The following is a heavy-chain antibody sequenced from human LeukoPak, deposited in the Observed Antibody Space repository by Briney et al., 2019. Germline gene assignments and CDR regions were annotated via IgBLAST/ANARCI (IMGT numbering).Heavy chain of an antibody. CDR1: GGSIRSYY. J-gene: IGHJ3*02. D-gene: IGHD2-2*01. V-gene: IGHV4-4*07. CDR3: ARGRDIVVVPAAHDAFDI. CDR2: IYTSGST. Sequence: PSETLSLTCTVSGGSIRSYYWSWIRQPAGKGLEWIGRIYTSGSTNYNPSLKSRVTMSVDTSKNQFSLKLSSVTAADTAVYCCARGRDIVVVPAAHDAFDIWGQGTMVTVSS.